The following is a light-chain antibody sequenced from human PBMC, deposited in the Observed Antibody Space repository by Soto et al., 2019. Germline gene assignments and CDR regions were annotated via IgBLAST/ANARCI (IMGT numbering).Light chain of an antibody. CDR2: DVT. CDR1: SSDVGRYNY. Sequence: QSVLTQPASVSGSPGQSITISCTGTSSDVGRYNYVSWYQQHPGKVPKVMIYDVTNRPSGVSDRFSGSKSGNTASLTISGLQTEDEADYYCSSFTSINTVVFGGGTKLTVL. V-gene: IGLV2-14*03. CDR3: SSFTSINTVV. J-gene: IGLJ3*02.